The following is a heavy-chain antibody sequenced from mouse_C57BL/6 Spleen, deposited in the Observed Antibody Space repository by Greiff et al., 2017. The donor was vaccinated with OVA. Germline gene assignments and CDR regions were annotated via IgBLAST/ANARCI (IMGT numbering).Heavy chain of an antibody. Sequence: VQLQQSGPELVKPGASVKISCKASGYTFTDYYMNWVKQSHGKSLEWIGDINTNNGGPSYNQKLKGKATMTVNKSTSTAYLCLLSLTSSYSAVYSCAPLLLRSFAYWGQGTTLTVSS. D-gene: IGHD1-1*01. CDR3: APLLLRSFAY. CDR1: GYTFTDYY. J-gene: IGHJ2*01. V-gene: IGHV1-26*01. CDR2: INTNNGGP.